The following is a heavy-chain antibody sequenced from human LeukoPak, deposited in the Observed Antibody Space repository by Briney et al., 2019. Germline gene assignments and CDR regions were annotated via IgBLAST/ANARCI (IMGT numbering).Heavy chain of an antibody. Sequence: PGGSLRLSCAASGFTFSSYNMNWVRQAPGKGLEWLSYISSSSSTIYYADSVQGRFTISRDNAKNSLYLQMNSLRAEDTAVYYCARDRGGPYDFWTGYYTGYFDYWGQGALVTVSS. CDR1: GFTFSSYN. CDR2: ISSSSSTI. D-gene: IGHD3-3*01. CDR3: ARDRGGPYDFWTGYYTGYFDY. J-gene: IGHJ4*02. V-gene: IGHV3-48*01.